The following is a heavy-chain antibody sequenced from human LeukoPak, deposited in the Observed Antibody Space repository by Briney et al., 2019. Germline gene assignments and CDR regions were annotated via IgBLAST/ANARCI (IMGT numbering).Heavy chain of an antibody. CDR1: GGSISSSSYY. D-gene: IGHD6-13*01. V-gene: IGHV4-39*01. CDR2: IYYSGST. Sequence: PSETLSLTCTVSGGSISSSSYYWGWIRQPPGKGLEWIGSIYYSGSTYYNPSLKSRVTISVDTSKNQFSLKLSSVTAADTAVYYCARHEQAAVYGAFDIWGQGTMVTVSS. CDR3: ARHEQAAVYGAFDI. J-gene: IGHJ3*02.